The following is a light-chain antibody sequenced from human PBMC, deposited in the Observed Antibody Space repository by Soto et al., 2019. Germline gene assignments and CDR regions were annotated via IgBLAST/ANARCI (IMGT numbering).Light chain of an antibody. CDR3: SSYTSSSPLV. Sequence: QSALTQPASVSGSPGQSITISCTGTSSDVCGYNYVSWYQHHPGKAPKLMIYEVSNRPSGVSNRFSGSKSGNTASLTISGLQAEDEADYYCSSYTSSSPLVFGTGTKLTVL. CDR2: EVS. V-gene: IGLV2-14*01. J-gene: IGLJ1*01. CDR1: SSDVCGYNY.